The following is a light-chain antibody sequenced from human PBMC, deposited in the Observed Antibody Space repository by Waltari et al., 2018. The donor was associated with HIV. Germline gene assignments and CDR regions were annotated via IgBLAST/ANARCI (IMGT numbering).Light chain of an antibody. J-gene: IGKJ1*01. CDR1: QALSDGY. CDR3: QHYRTVPPGT. CDR2: AVS. Sequence: DIEFTQSPGTLSLSPGDRATLSCRASQALSDGYIAWYRQSPGQAPRLLIFAVSNRATGVPDRISGSGSGTDFTLTISRLEPEDFGIYYCQHYRTVPPGTFGPGTKVEIK. V-gene: IGKV3-20*01.